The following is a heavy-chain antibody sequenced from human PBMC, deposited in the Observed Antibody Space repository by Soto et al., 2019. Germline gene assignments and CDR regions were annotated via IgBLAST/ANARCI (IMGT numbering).Heavy chain of an antibody. CDR2: ISSSSSCT. CDR3: AKLTEVVVITTPFYFDY. D-gene: IGHD3-22*01. J-gene: IGHJ4*02. V-gene: IGHV3-21*04. CDR1: GFTFSSYS. Sequence: GGSLRLSCAASGFTFSSYSMNWVRQAPGKGLEWVSSISSSSSCTYYADSVKGRFTISRDNSKNTLHLQMNSLRAEDTAVYYCAKLTEVVVITTPFYFDYWGQGTLVTVSS.